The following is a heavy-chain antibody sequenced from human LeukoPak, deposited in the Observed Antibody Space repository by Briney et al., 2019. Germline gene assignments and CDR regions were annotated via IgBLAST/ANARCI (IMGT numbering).Heavy chain of an antibody. CDR1: GFTFSNAW. V-gene: IGHV3-15*01. CDR3: TTEGYSGYDPFDY. J-gene: IGHJ4*02. D-gene: IGHD5-12*01. Sequence: GGSLRLSCAASGFTFSNAWMSWVRQAPGKGLEWVGRIKSKTDGRTTDYAAPVKGRFTISRDASKNTLSLQMNSLKTEDTAVYWCTTEGYSGYDPFDYWGEGTLVTVSS. CDR2: IKSKTDGRTT.